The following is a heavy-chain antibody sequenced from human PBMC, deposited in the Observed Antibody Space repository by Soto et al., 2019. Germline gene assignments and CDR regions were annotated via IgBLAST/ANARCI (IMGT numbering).Heavy chain of an antibody. J-gene: IGHJ4*02. D-gene: IGHD4-17*01. V-gene: IGHV3-30-3*01. Sequence: QVQLVESGGGVVQPGRSLRLSCAASGFTFSNYAMHLVRQATGKGLEWVAVISSDGSNKYYADSVKGRFTISRDNSKNTLYLQMNSLRAEDTAVYYCARRPVTYYFDYWGQGTLVTVSS. CDR3: ARRPVTYYFDY. CDR2: ISSDGSNK. CDR1: GFTFSNYA.